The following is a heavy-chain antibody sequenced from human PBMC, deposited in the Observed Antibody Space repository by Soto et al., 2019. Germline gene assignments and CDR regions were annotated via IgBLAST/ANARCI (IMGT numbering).Heavy chain of an antibody. CDR3: AREGRDGYNTNKYYYYGMDV. D-gene: IGHD5-12*01. Sequence: SETLSLTCAVYDGSFSGYYWSWIRQPPGKGLEWIGEINHSGSTNYNPSLKSRVAISVDTSKNQFSLKLGSVTAADTAVYYCAREGRDGYNTNKYYYYGMDVWGQGTTVTVSS. J-gene: IGHJ6*02. CDR1: DGSFSGYY. CDR2: INHSGST. V-gene: IGHV4-34*01.